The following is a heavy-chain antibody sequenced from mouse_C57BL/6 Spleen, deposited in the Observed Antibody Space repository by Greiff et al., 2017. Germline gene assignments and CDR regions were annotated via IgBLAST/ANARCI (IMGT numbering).Heavy chain of an antibody. D-gene: IGHD4-1*01. V-gene: IGHV1-39*01. J-gene: IGHJ4*01. CDR3: ARKGNSGTGYAMDY. CDR1: GYSFTDYN. CDR2: INPNYGTT. Sequence: VHVKQSGPELVKPGASVKISCKASGYSFTDYNMNWVKQSNGKSLEWIGVINPNYGTTSYNQKFKGKATLTVDQSSSTAYMQLNSLTSEDSAVYYCARKGNSGTGYAMDYWGQGTSVTVSS.